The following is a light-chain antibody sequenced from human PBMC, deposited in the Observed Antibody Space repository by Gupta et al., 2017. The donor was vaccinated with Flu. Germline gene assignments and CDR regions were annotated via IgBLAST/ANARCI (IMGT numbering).Light chain of an antibody. CDR2: ATS. CDR3: QHYCDSLPYI. J-gene: IGKJ2*01. Sequence: TLSLSPGERATLACRASQSVSNNSLAWYQQKPGQTPRLLIYATSSRATDIPERFSGGGSGTDFTLTISRREPEDCAVYYCQHYCDSLPYIFGQGTKLEIK. V-gene: IGKV3-20*01. CDR1: QSVSNNS.